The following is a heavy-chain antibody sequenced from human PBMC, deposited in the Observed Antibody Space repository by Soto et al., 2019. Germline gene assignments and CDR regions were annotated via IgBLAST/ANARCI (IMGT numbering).Heavy chain of an antibody. V-gene: IGHV4-34*01. CDR3: ARLNAGWFRY. CDR2: INHSGST. Sequence: SETLSLTCAVYGGSFSGYYWSWIRQPPGKGLEWIGEINHSGSTNYNPSLKSRVTISVDTSKNQFSLKLSSVTAADTAVYYCARLNAGWFRYWGQGTLVTVSS. J-gene: IGHJ4*02. CDR1: GGSFSGYY. D-gene: IGHD2-15*01.